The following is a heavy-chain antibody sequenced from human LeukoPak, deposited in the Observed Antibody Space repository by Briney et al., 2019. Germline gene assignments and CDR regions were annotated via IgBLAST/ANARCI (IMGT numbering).Heavy chain of an antibody. V-gene: IGHV1-46*01. J-gene: IGHJ4*02. CDR1: GYTFTSYY. Sequence: ASVTVSCTASGYTFTSYYMHWVRQAPGQGLEWMGIINPSGGSTSYAQKFQGRVTMTRDTSTSTVYMELSSLRSEDTAVYYCARFASHLRAFDYGGNFQDYWGQGTLVTVSS. D-gene: IGHD4-23*01. CDR2: INPSGGST. CDR3: ARFASHLRAFDYGGNFQDY.